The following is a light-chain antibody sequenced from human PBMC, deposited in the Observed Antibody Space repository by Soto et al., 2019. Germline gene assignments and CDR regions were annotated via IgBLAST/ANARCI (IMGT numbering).Light chain of an antibody. CDR3: PQYNEWPLT. CDR1: QSVSNN. J-gene: IGKJ1*01. Sequence: ETVITQSLLTLSVSTGERVTLSSRASQSVSNNIAWYQQRPGQAPSLVIYGAFTRATGIPARFSGTGSGTEFTLTFSSLQSEDFALYYCPQYNEWPLTFGQGTKVDIK. CDR2: GAF. V-gene: IGKV3-15*01.